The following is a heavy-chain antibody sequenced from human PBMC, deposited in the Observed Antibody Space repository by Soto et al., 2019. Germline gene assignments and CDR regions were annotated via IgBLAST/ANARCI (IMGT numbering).Heavy chain of an antibody. CDR2: IYYSGST. J-gene: IGHJ6*02. V-gene: IGHV4-31*03. CDR1: GGSISSGGYY. D-gene: IGHD3-22*01. Sequence: SETLSLTCTVSGGSISSGGYYWSWIRQHPGKGLEWIGYIYYSGSTYYNPSLKSRVTISVDTSKNQFSLKLSSVTAADTAVYYCAREDYYYDSSGYSYGMDVWGQGTTVTVS. CDR3: AREDYYYDSSGYSYGMDV.